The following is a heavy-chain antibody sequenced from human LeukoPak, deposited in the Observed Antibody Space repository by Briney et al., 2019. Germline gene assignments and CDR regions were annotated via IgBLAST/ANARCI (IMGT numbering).Heavy chain of an antibody. V-gene: IGHV4-34*01. Sequence: SETLSLTCAVYGGSFSGYYWSWIRQPPGKGPEWIGEINHSGSTNYNPSLKSRVTISVDTSKNQFSLKLSSVTAADTAVYYCARGRRTQARFDPWGQGTLVTVSS. CDR2: INHSGST. CDR3: ARGRRTQARFDP. J-gene: IGHJ5*02. CDR1: GGSFSGYY.